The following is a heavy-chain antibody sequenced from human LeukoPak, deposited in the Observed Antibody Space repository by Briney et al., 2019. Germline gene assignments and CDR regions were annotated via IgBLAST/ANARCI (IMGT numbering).Heavy chain of an antibody. D-gene: IGHD4-17*01. CDR1: GFSFSNYG. V-gene: IGHV3-30*02. Sequence: PGGSLRLSCVASGFSFSNYGTHWVRQAPGKGLEWVTFMQYDGSVEFYADSVKGRFTISRDNSKNTLYLQMNSLRAEDTAVYYCAKDLNGMTTVTTGCYWGQGTLVTVSS. CDR2: MQYDGSVE. CDR3: AKDLNGMTTVTTGCY. J-gene: IGHJ4*02.